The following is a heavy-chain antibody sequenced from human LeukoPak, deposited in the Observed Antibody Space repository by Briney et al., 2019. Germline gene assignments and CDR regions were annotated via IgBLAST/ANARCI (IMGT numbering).Heavy chain of an antibody. J-gene: IGHJ3*02. Sequence: SETLSLTCTVSGGSISSYYWSWIRQPAGKGLEWIGRIYTSGSTNYNPSLKSRVTMSVDTSKNQFSLKLSSVTAADTAVYYCARFDYDILTGYPQIHDAFDIWGQGTMVTVSS. CDR1: GGSISSYY. D-gene: IGHD3-9*01. CDR3: ARFDYDILTGYPQIHDAFDI. CDR2: IYTSGST. V-gene: IGHV4-4*07.